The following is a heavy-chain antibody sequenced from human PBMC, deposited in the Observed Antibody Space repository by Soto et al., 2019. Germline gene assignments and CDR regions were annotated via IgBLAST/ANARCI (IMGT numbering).Heavy chain of an antibody. Sequence: ASVKVYCKASGYTFTIYGISCVLQSPLQWLEWMGWISAYNGNTNYAQKLQGRVTMTTDTSTSTAYMELRSLRSDDTAVYYCARASDDSSGYYYDLYYFDYWGQGTLVTVSS. CDR1: GYTFTIYG. V-gene: IGHV1-18*01. CDR2: ISAYNGNT. D-gene: IGHD3-22*01. J-gene: IGHJ4*02. CDR3: ARASDDSSGYYYDLYYFDY.